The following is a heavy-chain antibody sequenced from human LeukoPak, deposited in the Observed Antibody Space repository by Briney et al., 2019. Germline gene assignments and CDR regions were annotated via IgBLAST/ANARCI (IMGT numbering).Heavy chain of an antibody. D-gene: IGHD2-2*01. CDR1: GFTVSSNY. J-gene: IGHJ4*02. V-gene: IGHV3-53*01. CDR3: ARVGVVPPGWNFDY. Sequence: GGSLRLSCAASGFTVSSNYMSWVRQAPGKGLEWVSVIYSGGSTYYADSVKGRFTTSRDNSKNTLYLQMNSLRAEDTAVYYCARVGVVPPGWNFDYWGQGTLVTVSS. CDR2: IYSGGST.